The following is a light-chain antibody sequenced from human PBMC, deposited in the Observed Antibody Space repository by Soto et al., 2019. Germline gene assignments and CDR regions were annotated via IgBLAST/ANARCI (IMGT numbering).Light chain of an antibody. CDR1: QSVSSN. Sequence: EIVMTQSPATLSVSPGERATLSCRASQSVSSNLAWYQQKPGQAPRLLIYGASTRATGIPARFSGRGSGTEFTLTISSLQSCVFAVYSCQQYNNWPRTFGQGT. V-gene: IGKV3-15*01. J-gene: IGKJ1*01. CDR3: QQYNNWPRT. CDR2: GAS.